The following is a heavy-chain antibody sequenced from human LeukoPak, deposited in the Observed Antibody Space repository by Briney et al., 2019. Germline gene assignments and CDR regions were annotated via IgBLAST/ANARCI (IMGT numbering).Heavy chain of an antibody. CDR1: GGSISSYY. V-gene: IGHV4-59*01. J-gene: IGHJ4*02. Sequence: SETLSLTCTVSGGSISSYYWSWIRQPPGKGLEWIGYIYYSGSTNYNPSLKSRVTISVDTSKNQFSLKLSSVTAADTAVYYCARHHKGIAALWGQGTLVTVSS. CDR3: ARHHKGIAAL. CDR2: IYYSGST. D-gene: IGHD6-13*01.